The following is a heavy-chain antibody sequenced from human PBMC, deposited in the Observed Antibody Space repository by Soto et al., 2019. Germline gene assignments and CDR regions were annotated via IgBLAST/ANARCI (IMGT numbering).Heavy chain of an antibody. D-gene: IGHD6-6*01. CDR3: ARIIADRPGYYYGMDV. CDR1: GGTFSSYA. Sequence: SVKVSCKASGGTFSSYAISWVRQAPGQGLEWMGGIIPIFGTANYAQKFQGRVTITADESTSTAYMELSSLRSEDTAVYYCARIIADRPGYYYGMDVWGQGTTVTVSS. J-gene: IGHJ6*02. V-gene: IGHV1-69*13. CDR2: IIPIFGTA.